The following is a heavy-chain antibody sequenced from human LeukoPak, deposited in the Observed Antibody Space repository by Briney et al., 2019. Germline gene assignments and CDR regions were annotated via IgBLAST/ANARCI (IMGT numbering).Heavy chain of an antibody. Sequence: GGSLRLSCAASGFTFSSYWMHWVRQAPGKGLGWVSRINSDGSSTSYADSVKGRFTISRDNAKNTLYLQMNSLRAENTAVYYCARVLRGDGYNYWGQGTLVTVSS. CDR3: ARVLRGDGYNY. CDR1: GFTFSSYW. V-gene: IGHV3-74*01. D-gene: IGHD5-12*01. J-gene: IGHJ4*02. CDR2: INSDGSST.